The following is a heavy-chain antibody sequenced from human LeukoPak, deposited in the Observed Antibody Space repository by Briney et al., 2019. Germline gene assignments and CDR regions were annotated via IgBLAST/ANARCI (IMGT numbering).Heavy chain of an antibody. CDR1: GFTFSSYG. J-gene: IGHJ6*02. CDR2: IWYDGSNK. CDR3: ARDRGSEYYYYGMDV. Sequence: GGSLRLSSAASGFTFSSYGMHWVRQAPGKGLEWVAVIWYDGSNKYYADSVKGRFTISRDNSKNTLYLQMNSLRAEDTAVYYCARDRGSEYYYYGMDVWGQGTTVTVSS. V-gene: IGHV3-33*01. D-gene: IGHD3-10*01.